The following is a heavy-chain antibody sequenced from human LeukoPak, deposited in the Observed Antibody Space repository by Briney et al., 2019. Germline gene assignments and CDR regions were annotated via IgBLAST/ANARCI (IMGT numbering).Heavy chain of an antibody. Sequence: ASETLSLTCTVSGGSISSSSYYWGWIRQPPGKGLEWIGSIYYSGSTYYNPSLKSRVTISVDTSKNQFSLKLSSVTAADTAVYYCARGISTVVTHTFDYWGQGTLVTVSS. J-gene: IGHJ4*02. V-gene: IGHV4-39*07. CDR3: ARGISTVVTHTFDY. CDR2: IYYSGST. CDR1: GGSISSSSYY. D-gene: IGHD4-23*01.